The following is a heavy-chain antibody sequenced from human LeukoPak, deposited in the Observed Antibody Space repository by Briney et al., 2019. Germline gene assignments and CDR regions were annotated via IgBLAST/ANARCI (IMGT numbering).Heavy chain of an antibody. CDR1: GGPISSGGYY. CDR2: IYYSGST. CDR3: ARGVGGGTLDY. J-gene: IGHJ4*02. D-gene: IGHD3-10*01. Sequence: PSETLSLTCTVSGGPISSGGYYWSWIRQHPGKGLEWIGYIYYSGSTYYNPSLKSRVTISVDTSKNQFSLKLSSVTAADTAVYYCARGVGGGTLDYWGQGTLVTVSS. V-gene: IGHV4-31*03.